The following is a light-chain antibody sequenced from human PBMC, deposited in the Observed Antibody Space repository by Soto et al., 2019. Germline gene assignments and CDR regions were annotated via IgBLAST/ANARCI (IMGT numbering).Light chain of an antibody. CDR2: EVS. J-gene: IGLJ1*01. CDR3: SSYRSSSTLYV. CDR1: SSDVGGYSY. V-gene: IGLV2-14*01. Sequence: QSVLTQPASVSGSPGQSITISCTGTSSDVGGYSYVSWYQQHPGKAPKLMISEVSNRPSGVSNRFSGSKSGNTASLTISGLXAEDEADYYCSSYRSSSTLYVFGTGTKVTVL.